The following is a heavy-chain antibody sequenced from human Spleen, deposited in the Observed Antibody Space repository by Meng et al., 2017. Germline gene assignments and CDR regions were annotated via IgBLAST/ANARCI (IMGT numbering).Heavy chain of an antibody. J-gene: IGHJ4*02. D-gene: IGHD1-14*01. CDR3: ARGKPGLLDY. V-gene: IGHV3-33*01. CDR1: GFTFSNYA. Sequence: GESLKISCAASGFTFSNYAMNWVRQAPGKGLEWVALIWYDGGNEYYGDSVKGRFTISRDNSKNTLYLQMNSLRAEDTAVYYCARGKPGLLDYWGQGTRVTVSS. CDR2: IWYDGGNE.